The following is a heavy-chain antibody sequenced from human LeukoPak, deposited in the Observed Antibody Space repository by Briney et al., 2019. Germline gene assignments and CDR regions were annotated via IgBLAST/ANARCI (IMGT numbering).Heavy chain of an antibody. Sequence: GGSLRLSCAASGFTVSSNYMSWVRQAPGKGLEWVSVIYSGGSTYYADSVKGRFTISRDNSKNTLYLQMNSLRAEDTAVYYCAKVGEMATITPWYFDYWGQGTLVTVSS. CDR1: GFTVSSNY. CDR2: IYSGGST. CDR3: AKVGEMATITPWYFDY. J-gene: IGHJ4*02. V-gene: IGHV3-66*02. D-gene: IGHD5-24*01.